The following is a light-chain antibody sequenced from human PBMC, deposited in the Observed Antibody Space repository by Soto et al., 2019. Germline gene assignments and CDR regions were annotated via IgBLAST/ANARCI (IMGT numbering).Light chain of an antibody. V-gene: IGLV2-8*01. CDR3: SSYEGSNNLVL. J-gene: IGLJ7*01. CDR2: EVN. CDR1: SSDVGGYNY. Sequence: QSALTQLPSASGSPGQSVTISCTGSSSDVGGYNYVSWYQQHPGKAPKLMIYEVNKRPSGVPNRFSGSKSGNTASLTVSGLQAEDEAEYYCSSYEGSNNLVLFGGGTQLTVL.